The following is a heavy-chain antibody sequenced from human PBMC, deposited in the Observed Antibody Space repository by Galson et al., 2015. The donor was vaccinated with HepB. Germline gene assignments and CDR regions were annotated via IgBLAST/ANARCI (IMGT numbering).Heavy chain of an antibody. V-gene: IGHV3-30*18. CDR2: ISYDGSNK. CDR1: GFTFSSYG. CDR3: AKDRGYSGYGGGMDV. Sequence: SLRLSCAASGFTFSSYGMHWVRQAPGKGLEWVAVISYDGSNKYYADSVKGRFTISRDNSKNTLYLQMNSLRAEDTAVYYCAKDRGYSGYGGGMDVWGQGTTVTVSS. D-gene: IGHD5-12*01. J-gene: IGHJ6*02.